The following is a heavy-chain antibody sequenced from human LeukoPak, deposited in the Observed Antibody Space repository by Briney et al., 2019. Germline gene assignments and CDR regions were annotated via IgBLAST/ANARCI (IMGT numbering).Heavy chain of an antibody. V-gene: IGHV4-34*01. CDR2: INHSGST. CDR3: ARHRINYDYVWGSYRYFDY. D-gene: IGHD3-16*02. Sequence: SETLSLTCAVYGGSFSGYYWSWIRQPPGKGLEWIGEINHSGSTNYNPSLKSRVTISVDTSKNQFSLKLSSVTAADTAVYYCARHRINYDYVWGSYRYFDYWGQGTLVTVSS. J-gene: IGHJ4*02. CDR1: GGSFSGYY.